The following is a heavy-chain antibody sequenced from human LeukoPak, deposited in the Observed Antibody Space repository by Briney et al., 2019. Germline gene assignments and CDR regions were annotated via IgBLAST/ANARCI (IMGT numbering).Heavy chain of an antibody. CDR1: GGSISRSSDY. J-gene: IGHJ4*02. CDR2: VFYSGSP. Sequence: SETLSLTCSVSGGSISRSSDYWGWIRQPPGKGLEWIGSVFYSGSPYYNPSLKSRLTISVDTSKNQFSLKLTSVTAADTAVYYCARHPRRDGYSNFDFWGQGALVTASS. V-gene: IGHV4-39*01. D-gene: IGHD5-24*01. CDR3: ARHPRRDGYSNFDF.